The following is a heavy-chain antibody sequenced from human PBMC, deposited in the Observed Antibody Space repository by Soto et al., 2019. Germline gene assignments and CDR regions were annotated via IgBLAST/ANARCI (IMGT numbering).Heavy chain of an antibody. V-gene: IGHV1-69*01. Sequence: QVQLVQSGAEVKKPGSSVKVSCRASGGTFSSCAVSWVRQAPGQGLEWMGVIIPLLNTPKYVQKFQGRVTITADASATTAYMELSSLRSEDTAVYYCARESSSPNSYYYGMDVWGQGTTVTVSS. CDR3: ARESSSPNSYYYGMDV. J-gene: IGHJ6*02. CDR2: IIPLLNTP. CDR1: GGTFSSCA. D-gene: IGHD6-6*01.